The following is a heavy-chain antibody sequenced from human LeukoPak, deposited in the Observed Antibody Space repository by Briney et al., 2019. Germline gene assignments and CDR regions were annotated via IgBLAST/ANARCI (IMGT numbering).Heavy chain of an antibody. D-gene: IGHD5-24*01. Sequence: GGSLRLSCAASGFTFSSYGMHWVRQAPGKGLEWVAFIRYDGSNKYYADSVKGRFTISRDNSKNTLYLQMNSLRAEDTAVYYCARVSGMATSGGYFDYWGQGTLVTVSS. V-gene: IGHV3-30*02. CDR1: GFTFSSYG. CDR3: ARVSGMATSGGYFDY. CDR2: IRYDGSNK. J-gene: IGHJ4*02.